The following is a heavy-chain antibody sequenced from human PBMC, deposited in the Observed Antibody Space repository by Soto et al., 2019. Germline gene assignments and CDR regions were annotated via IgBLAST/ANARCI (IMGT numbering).Heavy chain of an antibody. CDR2: ISSSGSTI. D-gene: IGHD6-13*01. Sequence: EVQLVESGGGLVQPGGSLRLSCAASGFTFSSYEMNWVRQAPGKGLEWVSYISSSGSTIYYADSVKGRFTISRDNAKNALYLQMNSLRAEDTAVYYCARRQQPTYYYYYGMDVWGQGTTVTVSS. J-gene: IGHJ6*02. CDR1: GFTFSSYE. CDR3: ARRQQPTYYYYYGMDV. V-gene: IGHV3-48*03.